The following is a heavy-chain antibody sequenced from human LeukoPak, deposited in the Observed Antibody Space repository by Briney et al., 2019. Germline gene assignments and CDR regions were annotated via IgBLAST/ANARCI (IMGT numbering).Heavy chain of an antibody. V-gene: IGHV3-11*01. CDR3: ARAQTYGDSRLLLDY. Sequence: GGSLRLSCAASGFTFIDYYMTWIRQAPGKGLEWVSYISSRGSTTYHADSVKGRFTISRDNAKNSLYLQMNSLRVEDTALYYCARAQTYGDSRLLLDYWGQGTLVTVSS. CDR1: GFTFIDYY. CDR2: ISSRGSTT. D-gene: IGHD2-21*02. J-gene: IGHJ4*02.